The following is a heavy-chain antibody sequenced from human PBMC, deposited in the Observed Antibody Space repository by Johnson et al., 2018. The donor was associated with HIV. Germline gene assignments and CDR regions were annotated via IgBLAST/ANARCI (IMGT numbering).Heavy chain of an antibody. J-gene: IGHJ3*01. V-gene: IGHV3-NL1*01. CDR3: AREGS. CDR1: GFTFSISV. D-gene: IGHD3-10*01. CDR2: INWNGGST. Sequence: QVQLVESGGGVVQPGTSLRLSCAASGFTFSISVMHWVRQAPGKGLEWVYGINWNGGSTGYADSVKGRFTISRDNSKNTLYLQMNSLRAEDTAVYYCAREGSWGQGTMVTVSS.